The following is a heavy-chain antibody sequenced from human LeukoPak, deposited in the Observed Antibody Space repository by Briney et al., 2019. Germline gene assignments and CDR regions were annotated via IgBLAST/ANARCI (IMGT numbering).Heavy chain of an antibody. Sequence: PSETLSLTCTVSGGSISSSHYYWGWIRQPPGKGLEWIGTIYYSGSTYYNPSLKSRVTVSVDTSKNQFSLRLRSVTAADTAVYYCARPPRSGTYLDAFDIWGQGTKVTVSS. V-gene: IGHV4-39*01. CDR3: ARPPRSGTYLDAFDI. CDR2: IYYSGST. D-gene: IGHD1-26*01. CDR1: GGSISSSHYY. J-gene: IGHJ3*02.